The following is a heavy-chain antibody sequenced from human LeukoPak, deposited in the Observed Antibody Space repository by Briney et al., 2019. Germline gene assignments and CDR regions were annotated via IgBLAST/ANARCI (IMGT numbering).Heavy chain of an antibody. V-gene: IGHV5-51*01. CDR2: IYPGDSET. Sequence: GESLKISCKVFGYRFSSHWIGWVRQMPGKGLEWMGIIYPGDSETKYSPSFEGQVTISADESVSTAYVQWSSLKASDTAMYYCARLPSAKKRNWFDPWGQGTLVTVSS. J-gene: IGHJ5*02. D-gene: IGHD2-2*01. CDR3: ARLPSAKKRNWFDP. CDR1: GYRFSSHW.